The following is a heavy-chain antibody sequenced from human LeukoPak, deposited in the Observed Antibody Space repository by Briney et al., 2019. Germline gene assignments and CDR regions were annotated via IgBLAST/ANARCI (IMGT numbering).Heavy chain of an antibody. Sequence: GGSLRLSCAASGFTYSNAYMTWVRQAPGKGLEWVGRVKSKADGGTTDYAAAVKGRFTISRDDSQNTMSLQMNSLKIEDTAVYYCTTYSIRGPWFDPWGQGTLVTVSS. CDR1: GFTYSNAY. CDR3: TTYSIRGPWFDP. CDR2: VKSKADGGTT. J-gene: IGHJ5*02. D-gene: IGHD3-3*02. V-gene: IGHV3-15*01.